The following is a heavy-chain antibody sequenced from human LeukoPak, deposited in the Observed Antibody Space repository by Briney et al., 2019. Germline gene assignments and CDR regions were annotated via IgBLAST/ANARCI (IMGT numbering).Heavy chain of an antibody. CDR3: AKRQTAGYSSDWYYVINFDC. CDR1: GFTFSSYA. CDR2: ISGSGGST. V-gene: IGHV3-23*01. Sequence: GGSLRLSCAASGFTFSSYAMSWVRQAPGKGLEWVSAISGSGGSTYYADSVKGRFTISRDNSKNTPYLQMNSLRAEDTAVYYCAKRQTAGYSSDWYYVINFDCWGQGTLVTVSS. D-gene: IGHD6-19*01. J-gene: IGHJ4*02.